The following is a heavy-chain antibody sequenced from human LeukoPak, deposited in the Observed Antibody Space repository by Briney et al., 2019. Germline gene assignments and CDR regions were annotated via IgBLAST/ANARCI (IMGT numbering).Heavy chain of an antibody. CDR2: IIPIFGTA. CDR3: AAHTGYSSGPYYLDY. Sequence: ASVKVSCKASGGTFSSYAISWVRQAPGQGLECMGGIIPIFGTANYAQKFQGRVTITADESTSTAYMELSSLRSEDTAVYYCAAHTGYSSGPYYLDYWGQGTLVTVSS. J-gene: IGHJ4*02. D-gene: IGHD6-19*01. CDR1: GGTFSSYA. V-gene: IGHV1-69*13.